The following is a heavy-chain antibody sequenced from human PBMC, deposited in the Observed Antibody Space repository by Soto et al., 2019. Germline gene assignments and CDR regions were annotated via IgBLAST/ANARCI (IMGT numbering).Heavy chain of an antibody. CDR2: ISSSSSYI. J-gene: IGHJ6*02. Sequence: GGSLRLSCAASGFTFSSYSMNWVRQAPGKGLEWVSSISSSSSYIYYADSVKGRFTISRDNAKNSLYLQMNSLRAEDTAVYYCARRVPYDSSGYYLVDDSSYGMDVWCQGITVTVS. CDR3: ARRVPYDSSGYYLVDDSSYGMDV. D-gene: IGHD3-22*01. V-gene: IGHV3-21*01. CDR1: GFTFSSYS.